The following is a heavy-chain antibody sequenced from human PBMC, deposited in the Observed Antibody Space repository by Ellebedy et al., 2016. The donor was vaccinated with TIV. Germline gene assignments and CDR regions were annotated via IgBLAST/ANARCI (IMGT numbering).Heavy chain of an antibody. V-gene: IGHV3-30-3*01. CDR2: ISYDGSNK. CDR3: ARGGEDYYDSSGYYAIQH. Sequence: GGSLRLXCAASGFTFSSYAMHWVRQAPGKGLEWVAVISYDGSNKYYADSVKGRFTISRDNSKNTLYLQMNSLRAEDTAVYYCARGGEDYYDSSGYYAIQHWGQGTLVTVSS. J-gene: IGHJ1*01. CDR1: GFTFSSYA. D-gene: IGHD3-22*01.